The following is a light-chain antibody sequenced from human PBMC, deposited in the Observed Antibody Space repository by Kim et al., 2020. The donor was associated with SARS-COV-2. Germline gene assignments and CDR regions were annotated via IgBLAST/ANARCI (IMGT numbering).Light chain of an antibody. Sequence: DIQMTQSPSTLSASVGDRVTITCRASHSISNLLAWYQQKPGKAPTLLFYDASSLQGGVPSRFSGSGSGTEFTLTISSLQPDDFATYCCKQYSNYSPWTFGQGTKMGIK. CDR2: DAS. CDR1: HSISNL. CDR3: KQYSNYSPWT. V-gene: IGKV1-5*01. J-gene: IGKJ1*01.